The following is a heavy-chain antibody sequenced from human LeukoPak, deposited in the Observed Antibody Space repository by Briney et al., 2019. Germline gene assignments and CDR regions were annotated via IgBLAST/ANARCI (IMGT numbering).Heavy chain of an antibody. V-gene: IGHV3-7*01. CDR1: GFTFSSYE. D-gene: IGHD6-19*01. CDR3: ARVAIAVADSIQYYYYYGMDV. CDR2: IKQDGSEK. J-gene: IGHJ6*02. Sequence: GGSLRLSCAASGFTFSSYEMNWVRQAPGKGLEWVANIKQDGSEKYYVDSVKGRFTISRDNAKNSLYLQMNSLRAEDTAVYYCARVAIAVADSIQYYYYYGMDVWGQGTTVTVSS.